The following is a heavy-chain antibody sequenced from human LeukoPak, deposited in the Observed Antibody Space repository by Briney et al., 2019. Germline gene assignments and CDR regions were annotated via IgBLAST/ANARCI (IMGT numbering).Heavy chain of an antibody. CDR3: SRIRTGDGNSIFDY. V-gene: IGHV3-73*01. D-gene: IGHD7-27*01. CDR2: MKSKTNNYAT. Sequence: PGGSLRLSCAASGFTFSGSAMHWVRQASGRGLEWVGRMKSKTNNYATAYSASVRGRFTISRDDSQNTAYLQMNSLKTEDTAVYYCSRIRTGDGNSIFDYWGQGTLVTVSS. J-gene: IGHJ4*02. CDR1: GFTFSGSA.